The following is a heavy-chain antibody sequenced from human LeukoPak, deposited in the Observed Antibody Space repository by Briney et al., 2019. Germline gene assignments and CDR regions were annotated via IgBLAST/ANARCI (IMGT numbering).Heavy chain of an antibody. CDR3: ARSLVEMATIFDY. V-gene: IGHV1-69*13. D-gene: IGHD5-24*01. J-gene: IGHJ4*02. Sequence: GASVKVSCKASGGTFSSYAISWVRQAPGQGLEWMGGIIPIFGTANYAQKFQGRVAITADESTSTAYMELSSLRSEDTAVYYCARSLVEMATIFDYWGQGTLVTVSS. CDR2: IIPIFGTA. CDR1: GGTFSSYA.